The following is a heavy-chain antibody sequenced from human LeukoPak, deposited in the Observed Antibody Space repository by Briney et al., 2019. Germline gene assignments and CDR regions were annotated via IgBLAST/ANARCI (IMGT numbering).Heavy chain of an antibody. V-gene: IGHV3-7*01. CDR1: GFTFSSYW. CDR2: IKQDGSEK. D-gene: IGHD3-3*01. CDR3: ARASGILYYYYYYMDV. Sequence: GGSLRLSCAASGFTFSSYWMSWVRQAPEKGLEWVANIKQDGSEKYYVDSVKGRFTISRDNAKNSLYLQMNSLRAEDTAVYYCARASGILYYYYYYMDVWGKGTTVTVSS. J-gene: IGHJ6*03.